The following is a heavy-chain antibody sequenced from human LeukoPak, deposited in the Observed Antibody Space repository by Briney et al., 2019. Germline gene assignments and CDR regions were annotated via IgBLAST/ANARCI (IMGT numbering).Heavy chain of an antibody. J-gene: IGHJ4*02. D-gene: IGHD5-18*01. CDR1: GFTFSSHG. CDR3: ARDSGHVDTAMAYDY. V-gene: IGHV3-48*04. Sequence: GGTLRLSCAASGFTFSSHGMSWVRQAPGKGLEWVSYIGTSGSIIYYADSVKGRFTISRDNAKNSLYLQMNSLRAEDTAVYYCARDSGHVDTAMAYDYWGQGTLVTVSS. CDR2: IGTSGSII.